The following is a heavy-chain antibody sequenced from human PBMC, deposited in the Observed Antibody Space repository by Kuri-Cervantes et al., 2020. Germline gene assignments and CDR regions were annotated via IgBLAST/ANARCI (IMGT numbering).Heavy chain of an antibody. D-gene: IGHD7-27*01. CDR2: INHSGST. CDR3: ARAYLGLGKLDY. V-gene: IGHV4-34*01. Sequence: ESLKISCAVYGGSFSGYYWSWIRQPPGKGLEWIGEINHSGSTNYNPSLKSRVTISVDTSKNQFSLKLSSVTAADTAVYYCARAYLGLGKLDYWGQGTLVTVSS. CDR1: GGSFSGYY. J-gene: IGHJ4*02.